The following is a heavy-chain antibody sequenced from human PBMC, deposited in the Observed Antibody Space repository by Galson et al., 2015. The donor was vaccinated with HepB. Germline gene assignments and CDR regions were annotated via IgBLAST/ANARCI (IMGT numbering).Heavy chain of an antibody. CDR2: ISYDGSNK. J-gene: IGHJ6*02. CDR1: GFTFSSYG. Sequence: SLRLSCAASGFTFSSYGMHWVRQAPGKGLEWVAVISYDGSNKYYADSVKGRFTISRDNSKNTLYLQMNSLRAEDTAVYYCAKGGHCSGGSCSTDYYYYYGMDVWGQGTTVTVSS. CDR3: AKGGHCSGGSCSTDYYYYYGMDV. D-gene: IGHD2-15*01. V-gene: IGHV3-30*18.